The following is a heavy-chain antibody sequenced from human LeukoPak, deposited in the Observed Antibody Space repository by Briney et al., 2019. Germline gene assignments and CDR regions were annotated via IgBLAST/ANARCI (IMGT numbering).Heavy chain of an antibody. Sequence: PSETLSLTCTVSGGSISSYYWSWIRQPPGKGLEWIGYIYYSGSTNYNPSLKSRVTISVDTSKNQFSLKLSSVTAADTAVYYCARVLRYCSSTSCYINDAFDIWGQGTMVTVSS. CDR2: IYYSGST. V-gene: IGHV4-59*01. CDR1: GGSISSYY. CDR3: ARVLRYCSSTSCYINDAFDI. D-gene: IGHD2-2*02. J-gene: IGHJ3*02.